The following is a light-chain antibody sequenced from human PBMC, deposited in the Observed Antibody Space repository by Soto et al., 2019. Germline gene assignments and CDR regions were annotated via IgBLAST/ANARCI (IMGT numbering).Light chain of an antibody. CDR3: QQYSSYSYT. J-gene: IGKJ2*01. V-gene: IGKV1-5*03. Sequence: DIQMTQSPSTLSASVGDRVTITCRASQSISSWLAWYQQKAGKAPKLLIYKASSLESGVPSRFSGSGSGTEFTLTISSLQPDDSATYYCQQYSSYSYTFGQGTKLEIK. CDR1: QSISSW. CDR2: KAS.